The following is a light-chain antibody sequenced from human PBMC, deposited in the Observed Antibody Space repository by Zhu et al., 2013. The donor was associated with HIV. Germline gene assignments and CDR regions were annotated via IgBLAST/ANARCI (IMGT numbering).Light chain of an antibody. CDR2: GAS. CDR1: QSVSNN. Sequence: ETVMTQSPATLSVSPGERVTLSCRASQSVSNNLAWYQQKPGQAPRLLIYGASTRATGIPARFSGSGSGTEFTLTISSLQSEDFAVYYCQQYNNWPPEGTFGQGTKVEIK. V-gene: IGKV3-15*01. J-gene: IGKJ1*01. CDR3: QQYNNWPPEGT.